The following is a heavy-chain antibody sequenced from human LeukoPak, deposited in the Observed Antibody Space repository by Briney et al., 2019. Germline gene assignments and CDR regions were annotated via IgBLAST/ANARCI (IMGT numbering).Heavy chain of an antibody. V-gene: IGHV3-48*03. Sequence: GGSLRLSCAASGFTFSSYEMNWVRQAPGKGLEWVSYISSSGSTIYYADSVKGRFTLSRDNAKNSLYLQMNSLRAEDTAVYYCARSNWNYVFPAHYYYMDVWGKGTTVTVSS. D-gene: IGHD1-7*01. CDR2: ISSSGSTI. CDR1: GFTFSSYE. J-gene: IGHJ6*03. CDR3: ARSNWNYVFPAHYYYMDV.